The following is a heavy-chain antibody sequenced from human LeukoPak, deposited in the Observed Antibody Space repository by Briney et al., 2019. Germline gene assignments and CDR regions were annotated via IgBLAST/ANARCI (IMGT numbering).Heavy chain of an antibody. J-gene: IGHJ4*02. CDR3: ARDGVVAGKPFDY. CDR1: GGSISSSNW. D-gene: IGHD6-19*01. V-gene: IGHV4-4*02. Sequence: SETLSLTCAVSGGSISSSNWWSWVRQPPGKGLEWIGEIYHSGSTNYNPSLKSRVTISVDKSKNQFSLKLSSVTAADTAVYYCARDGVVAGKPFDYWGQGTLVTVSS. CDR2: IYHSGST.